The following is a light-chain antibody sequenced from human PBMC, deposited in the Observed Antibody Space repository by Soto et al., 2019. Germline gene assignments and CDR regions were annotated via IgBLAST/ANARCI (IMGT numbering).Light chain of an antibody. V-gene: IGLV2-23*01. CDR2: EGD. CDR1: SSDVGSYNL. Sequence: QSVLTQPASVSGSPGQSITISCTGTSSDVGSYNLVSWYQQHPGKDPKLVIYEGDKWPSGVSNRFSGSKSGNTASLTISGLQAEDEADYDCCSYAGGSTLVFGGGTKVTVL. CDR3: CSYAGGSTLV. J-gene: IGLJ2*01.